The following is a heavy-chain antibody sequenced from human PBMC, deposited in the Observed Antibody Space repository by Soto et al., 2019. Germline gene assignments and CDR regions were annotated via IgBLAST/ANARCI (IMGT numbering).Heavy chain of an antibody. D-gene: IGHD3-3*01. J-gene: IGHJ4*02. CDR2: ISSSSSSYI. Sequence: GGSLRLSCAASGFTFSSYSMNWVRQAPGKGLEWVSSISSSSSSYIYYADSVKGRFTISRDNAKNSLYLQMNSLRAEDTAVYYCARSNGFGPDYYDFWSGPGFDYWGQGTLVTVSS. CDR3: ARSNGFGPDYYDFWSGPGFDY. V-gene: IGHV3-21*01. CDR1: GFTFSSYS.